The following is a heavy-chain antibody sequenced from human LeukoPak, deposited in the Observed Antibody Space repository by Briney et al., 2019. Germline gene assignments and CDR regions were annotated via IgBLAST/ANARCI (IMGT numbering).Heavy chain of an antibody. J-gene: IGHJ4*02. CDR2: VFSDGSNQ. CDR3: ATRGSDFWSGFDF. D-gene: IGHD3-3*01. V-gene: IGHV3-33*01. CDR1: RFLFSHFG. Sequence: GGSLRLSCAASRFLFSHFGMHWVRRAPGKGLEWVAVVFSDGSNQYYADSVKGRFTVSRDNSQNMVYLQMNSLRPDDTALYYCATRGSDFWSGFDFWGQGTQVTVSS.